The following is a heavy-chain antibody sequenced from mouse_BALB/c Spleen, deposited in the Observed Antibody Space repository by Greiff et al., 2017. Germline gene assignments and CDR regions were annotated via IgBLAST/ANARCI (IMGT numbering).Heavy chain of an antibody. Sequence: QVQLKESGAELMKPGASVKISCKATGYTFSSYWIEWVKQRPGHGLEWIGEILPGSGSTNYNEKFKGKATFTADTSSNTAYIQLSSLKSEDSAVYYWASYYGNPWFAYWGQGSLVTVSA. V-gene: IGHV1-9*01. CDR1: GYTFSSYW. CDR3: ASYYGNPWFAY. D-gene: IGHD2-1*01. J-gene: IGHJ3*01. CDR2: ILPGSGST.